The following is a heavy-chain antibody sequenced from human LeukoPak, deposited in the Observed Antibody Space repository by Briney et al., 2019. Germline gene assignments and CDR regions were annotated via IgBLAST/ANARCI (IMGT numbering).Heavy chain of an antibody. CDR1: GFTFSNYA. V-gene: IGHV3-23*01. D-gene: IGHD6-19*01. CDR2: ISGSGDST. Sequence: PGGSLRLSCAASGFTFSNYAMRWVRQAPGKGLEWVSGISGSGDSTYYADSVKGRFTISRDNSKNTLYLQMNSLRAEDTAVYYXXXXSGIAVAGAFDYWGQGTLVTVSS. J-gene: IGHJ4*02. CDR3: XXXSGIAVAGAFDY.